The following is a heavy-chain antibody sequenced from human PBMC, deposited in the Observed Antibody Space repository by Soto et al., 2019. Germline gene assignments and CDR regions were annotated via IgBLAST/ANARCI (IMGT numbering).Heavy chain of an antibody. CDR2: ISSSSTYI. J-gene: IGHJ4*02. CDR3: AKVNGYYMDH. CDR1: GFTFSSHS. Sequence: EVQVVESGGGLVKPGGSLRLSCAASGFTFSSHSMHWVRQAPGKGLEWVSTISSSSTYIYYADSVKGRFTISRDNAKNSLYLQRHSLRAEDTAVYYCAKVNGYYMDHWGQGTLVTVSS. V-gene: IGHV3-21*04. D-gene: IGHD3-3*01.